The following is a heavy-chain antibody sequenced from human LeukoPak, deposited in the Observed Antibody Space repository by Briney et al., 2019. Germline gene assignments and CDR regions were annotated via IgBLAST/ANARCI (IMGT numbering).Heavy chain of an antibody. Sequence: PSGTLSLTCAVSGGSISSSNWWSWVRQPPGKGLEWIGEIYHSGSTNYNPSLKSRVTISVDKSKNQFSLKLSSVTAADTAVYYCARDRARVGIQLWSGRNNWFDPWGQGTLVTVSS. CDR1: GGSISSSNW. CDR3: ARDRARVGIQLWSGRNNWFDP. J-gene: IGHJ5*02. D-gene: IGHD5-18*01. V-gene: IGHV4-4*02. CDR2: IYHSGST.